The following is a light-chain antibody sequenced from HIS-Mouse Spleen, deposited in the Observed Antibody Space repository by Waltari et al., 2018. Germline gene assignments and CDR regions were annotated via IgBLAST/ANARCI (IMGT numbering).Light chain of an antibody. J-gene: IGKJ4*01. CDR1: QSVSSY. Sequence: EIVLTQSPATLSLSPGERATLSCRASQSVSSYLAWYQQKPGQAPRLLIYDASNRVTGIPARFSGSGSGTDFTLTISSLEPEEFAVYYCQQRSNWLTFGGGTKVDIK. V-gene: IGKV3-11*01. CDR2: DAS. CDR3: QQRSNWLT.